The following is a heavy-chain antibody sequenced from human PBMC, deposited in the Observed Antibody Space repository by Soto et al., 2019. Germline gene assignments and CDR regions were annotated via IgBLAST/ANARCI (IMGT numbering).Heavy chain of an antibody. V-gene: IGHV4-30-2*01. Sequence: PSETLSLTCTVSGGSINSGDYSWTWIRQPPGKGLEWIGYIYHTGTTYYNMSFKSRVTISVDRSKNQFFLKLSFVTAADTAVYYCSRSCLVWFGEFPEPNNWFDPWGQGTLVTVSS. CDR2: IYHTGTT. D-gene: IGHD3-10*01. CDR1: GGSINSGDYS. CDR3: SRSCLVWFGEFPEPNNWFDP. J-gene: IGHJ5*02.